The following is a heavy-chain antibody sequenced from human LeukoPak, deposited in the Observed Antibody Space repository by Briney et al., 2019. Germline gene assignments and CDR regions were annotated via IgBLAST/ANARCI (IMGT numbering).Heavy chain of an antibody. CDR1: GFPFSSYE. D-gene: IGHD5-12*01. Sequence: GSLRLSFAASGFPFSSYEMNWVRQAPGKGLEWVSYISSSGSTIYYADSVKGRFAISRDNAKNSLYLQMNSLRAEDTAVYYCARAAGYELFDYWGQGTLVTVSS. J-gene: IGHJ4*02. V-gene: IGHV3-48*03. CDR3: ARAAGYELFDY. CDR2: ISSSGSTI.